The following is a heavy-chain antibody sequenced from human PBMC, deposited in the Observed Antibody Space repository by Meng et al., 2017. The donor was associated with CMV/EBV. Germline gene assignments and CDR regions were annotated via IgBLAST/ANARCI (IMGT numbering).Heavy chain of an antibody. J-gene: IGHJ6*02. Sequence: GESLKISCAASGFTFSDYYMNWVRQAPGKGLEWVSSISSSSTIYYADSVKGRFTISRDNAKNSLYLQMNSLRAEDTAVYYCTLTQDYYYGMDVWGQGTTVTVSS. V-gene: IGHV3-69-1*01. CDR2: ISSSSTI. CDR1: GFTFSDYY. CDR3: TLTQDYYYGMDV. D-gene: IGHD2-15*01.